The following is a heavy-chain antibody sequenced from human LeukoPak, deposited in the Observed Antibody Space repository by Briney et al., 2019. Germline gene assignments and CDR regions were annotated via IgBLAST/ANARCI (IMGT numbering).Heavy chain of an antibody. J-gene: IGHJ3*02. CDR2: INSDGSST. V-gene: IGHV3-74*01. D-gene: IGHD3-22*01. Sequence: PGGSLRLSCAASGFTFGSYWRHWVRQPPGKGLVWFSRINSDGSSTSYADSVKGRFTISRDNAKNTLYLQMNSLRAEDTAVYYCARVPYYDSSGPRGAFDIWGQGTMVTVSS. CDR1: GFTFGSYW. CDR3: ARVPYYDSSGPRGAFDI.